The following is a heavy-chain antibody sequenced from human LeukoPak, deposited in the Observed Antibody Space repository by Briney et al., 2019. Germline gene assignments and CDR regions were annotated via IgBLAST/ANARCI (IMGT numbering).Heavy chain of an antibody. D-gene: IGHD3-9*01. CDR3: ATVQATTTTQVCFCLA. J-gene: IGHJ5*02. CDR1: GYTFTSYG. Sequence: ASVKVSCKASGYTFTSYGISWVRQAPGQGLEWMGWISAYNGNTNFAQKLQGRVTRTTDTSTSTAYMDLRSLGSDDTAVYYCATVQATTTTQVCFCLAWGQGTPVTASS. V-gene: IGHV1-18*01. CDR2: ISAYNGNT.